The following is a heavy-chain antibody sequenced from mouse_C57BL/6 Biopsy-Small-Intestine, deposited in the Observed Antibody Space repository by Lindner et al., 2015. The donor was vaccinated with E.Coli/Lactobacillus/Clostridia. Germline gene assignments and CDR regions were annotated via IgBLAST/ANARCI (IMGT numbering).Heavy chain of an antibody. D-gene: IGHD2-3*01. CDR1: GYTFTDYN. CDR3: AGGYYDGYLYYYAMDY. V-gene: IGHV1-22*01. Sequence: VQLQESGPELVKPGASVKMSCKASGYTFTDYNMHWVKQSHGKSLEWIGYINPNNGGTSYNQKFKGKATLTVNKSSSTAYMELRSLTSEDSAVYYCAGGYYDGYLYYYAMDYWGQGTSVTVSS. J-gene: IGHJ4*01. CDR2: INPNNGGT.